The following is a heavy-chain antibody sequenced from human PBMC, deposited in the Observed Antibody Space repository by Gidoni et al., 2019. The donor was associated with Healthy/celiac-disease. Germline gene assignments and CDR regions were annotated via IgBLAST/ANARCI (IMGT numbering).Heavy chain of an antibody. Sequence: QVQLVESGGGVVQPGRSLRLSCAAAGVTFSSYGMHWVRQAPGKGLVWVAVISYDGRTQYYAASVKVRFTISRDNSKNTLYLQMNRLRAEDTAVYYCAAHSGRSEGFDPWGQGTLVTVSS. J-gene: IGHJ5*02. CDR3: AAHSGRSEGFDP. CDR2: ISYDGRTQ. V-gene: IGHV3-30*03. CDR1: GVTFSSYG. D-gene: IGHD1-26*01.